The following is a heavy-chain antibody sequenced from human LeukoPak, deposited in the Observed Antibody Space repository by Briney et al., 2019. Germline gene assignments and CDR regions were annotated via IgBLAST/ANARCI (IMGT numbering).Heavy chain of an antibody. V-gene: IGHV1-69*05. CDR1: GGTFSSYA. CDR2: IIPIFGTA. J-gene: IGHJ4*02. Sequence: SVKVSCTASGGTFSSYAISWVRQAPGQGLEWMGGIIPIFGTANYAQKFQGRVTMTRDTSTSTVYMELSSLRSEDTAVYYCARVVSLRGYEGGYWGQGTLVTVSS. CDR3: ARVVSLRGYEGGY. D-gene: IGHD5-12*01.